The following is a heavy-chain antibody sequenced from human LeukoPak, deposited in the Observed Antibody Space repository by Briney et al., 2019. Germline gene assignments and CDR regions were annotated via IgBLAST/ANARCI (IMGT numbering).Heavy chain of an antibody. D-gene: IGHD5-18*01. V-gene: IGHV3-30-3*01. J-gene: IGHJ4*02. Sequence: GGSLRLSCAASGFTFSSYAMHWVRQAPGKGLEWVAVISYDGSNKYYVDSVKGRFTISRDNSKNTLYLQMNSLRAEDTAVYYCARDRDTAIMVPTLIDYWGQGTLVTVSS. CDR3: ARDRDTAIMVPTLIDY. CDR2: ISYDGSNK. CDR1: GFTFSSYA.